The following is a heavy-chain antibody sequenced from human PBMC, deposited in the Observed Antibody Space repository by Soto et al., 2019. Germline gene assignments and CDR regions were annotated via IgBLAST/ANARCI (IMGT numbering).Heavy chain of an antibody. CDR2: INPSGGST. D-gene: IGHD3-22*01. Sequence: ASVKVSCKASGYTFTSYYMHWVRQAPGQGLEWMGIINPSGGSTDYAQRFKGGVTMTRDTSTSTVYMELSSLRSEDTAVYYCARDRAINMISTFDNWGQGXLVTVYS. CDR1: GYTFTSYY. V-gene: IGHV1-46*01. CDR3: ARDRAINMISTFDN. J-gene: IGHJ4*02.